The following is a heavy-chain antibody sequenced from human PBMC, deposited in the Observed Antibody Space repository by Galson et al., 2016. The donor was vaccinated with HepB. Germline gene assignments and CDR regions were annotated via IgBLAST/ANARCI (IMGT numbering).Heavy chain of an antibody. D-gene: IGHD4-23*01. J-gene: IGHJ4*02. CDR2: VSSDETNK. CDR1: GFSFSSYG. V-gene: IGHV3-30*03. Sequence: SLRLSCAASGFSFSSYGMHWVRQPPGKGLEWVALVSSDETNKFYADSVKGRFTISRDNSKNMLYLQMHSLRTEDTALHYCASDHGGNPGSDYWGQGTLVTVSS. CDR3: ASDHGGNPGSDY.